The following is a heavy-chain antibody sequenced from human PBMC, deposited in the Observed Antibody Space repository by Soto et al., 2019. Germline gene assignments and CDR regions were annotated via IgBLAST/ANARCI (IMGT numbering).Heavy chain of an antibody. CDR2: ISGYNGNT. V-gene: IGHV1-18*01. J-gene: IGHJ6*02. D-gene: IGHD6-19*01. Sequence: QGQLVQSGAEVKKPGASVTASCKTSGYTFSNYGINWVRQPPGQGLEWMGWISGYNGNTNYAQTVQARVTMTTDSSTGTVYMQLWSLKSDDTAIYYCSRFIMVGGWFDPNYYHGMDVWGQGTTVTVSS. CDR1: GYTFSNYG. CDR3: SRFIMVGGWFDPNYYHGMDV.